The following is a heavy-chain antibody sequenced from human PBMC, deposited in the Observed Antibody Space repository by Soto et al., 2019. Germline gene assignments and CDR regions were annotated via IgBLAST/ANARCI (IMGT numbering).Heavy chain of an antibody. CDR1: GFTFSNYW. D-gene: IGHD2-15*01. J-gene: IGHJ6*03. CDR3: ARGDCVGGTCYSLAGSFYYYMDV. V-gene: IGHV3-74*02. CDR2: INRDGSVS. Sequence: EVQLVESGGGLVQPGGSLRLSCAASGFTFSNYWMYWVRQAPGKGLEWVSRINRDGSVSSYADSVKGRLTLSRDNVKNTLYLPMDSLRAEDTAVYYCARGDCVGGTCYSLAGSFYYYMDVWGKGTPVTVFS.